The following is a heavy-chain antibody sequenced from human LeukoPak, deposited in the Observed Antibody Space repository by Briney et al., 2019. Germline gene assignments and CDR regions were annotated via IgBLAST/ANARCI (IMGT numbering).Heavy chain of an antibody. CDR1: GGSISSSSYY. CDR2: IYYSGST. CDR3: ARLSPLFDY. V-gene: IGHV4-39*01. Sequence: PSETLSLTCTVSGGSISSSSYYWGWIRQPPGKGLEWTGSIYYSGSTYYNPSLKSRVTISVDTSKNQFSLKLSSVTAADTAVYYCARLSPLFDYWGQGTLVTVSS. J-gene: IGHJ4*02.